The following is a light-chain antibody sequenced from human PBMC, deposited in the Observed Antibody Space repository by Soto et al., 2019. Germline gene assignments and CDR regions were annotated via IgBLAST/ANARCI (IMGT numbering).Light chain of an antibody. CDR2: DDS. V-gene: IGLV1-51*01. CDR1: SSNIGHDY. Sequence: QSVLTQPPSVSGAPGQKVTISCSGSSSNIGHDYESRYQHQPGTAPKLLIYDDSKRPSGIPDRFSGSKSGTSATLGITGLQTGDEADYYCGTSDSSLSAGIFGGGTKLTVL. CDR3: GTSDSSLSAGI. J-gene: IGLJ2*01.